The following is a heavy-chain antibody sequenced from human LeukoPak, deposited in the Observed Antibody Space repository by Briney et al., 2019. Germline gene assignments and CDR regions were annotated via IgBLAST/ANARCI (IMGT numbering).Heavy chain of an antibody. Sequence: GGSLRLSCAASGFTFSSYSMNWVRQAPGKGLEWVPYISSSSSTIYYADSVKGRFTISRDNAKNSLYLQMNSLRAEDTAVSYCARETPVLRFLEWSHWGQGTLVTVSS. CDR3: ARETPVLRFLEWSH. CDR2: ISSSSSTI. CDR1: GFTFSSYS. J-gene: IGHJ4*02. V-gene: IGHV3-48*04. D-gene: IGHD3-3*01.